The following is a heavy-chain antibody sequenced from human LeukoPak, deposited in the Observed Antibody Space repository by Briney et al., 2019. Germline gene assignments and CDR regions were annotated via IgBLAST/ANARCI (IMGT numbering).Heavy chain of an antibody. Sequence: PSETLSLTCTVSGGSISSSSYYWGWIRQPPGKGLEWIGSIYYSGSTYYNPSLKSRVTISVDTSKNQFSLKLSSVTAADTAVHYCARHPWGLLGGVYYYYYMDVWGKGTTVTISS. D-gene: IGHD3-16*01. J-gene: IGHJ6*03. CDR2: IYYSGST. CDR3: ARHPWGLLGGVYYYYYMDV. V-gene: IGHV4-39*01. CDR1: GGSISSSSYY.